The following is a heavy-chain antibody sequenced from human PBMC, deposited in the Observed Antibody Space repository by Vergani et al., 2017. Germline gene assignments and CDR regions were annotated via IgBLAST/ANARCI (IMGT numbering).Heavy chain of an antibody. CDR2: INHSGST. Sequence: QVQLQESGPGLVKPSQTLSLTCAVYGGSFSGYYWSWIRQPPGKGLEWIGEINHSGSTNYNPSLKSRVTISVDTSKNQFSLKLSSVTAADTAVYYCARMDIVVVVAAHYFDYWGQGTLVTVSS. J-gene: IGHJ4*02. CDR1: GGSFSGYY. CDR3: ARMDIVVVVAAHYFDY. V-gene: IGHV4-34*01. D-gene: IGHD2-15*01.